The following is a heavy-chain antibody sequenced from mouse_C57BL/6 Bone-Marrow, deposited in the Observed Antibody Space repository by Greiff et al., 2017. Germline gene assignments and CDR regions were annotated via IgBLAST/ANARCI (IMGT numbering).Heavy chain of an antibody. V-gene: IGHV3-8*01. CDR1: GYSITSDY. D-gene: IGHD1-1*01. CDR2: ISYSGST. Sequence: EVQRVESGPGLAKPSQPLSLPCSVTGYSITSDYWNWTRKFPGNKLEYMGYISYSGSTYYNPSLKSRISITRDTSKNQYYLQLNSVTTEDTATYYCARYGSSPHWYFDVWGTGTTFSVSS. CDR3: ARYGSSPHWYFDV. J-gene: IGHJ1*03.